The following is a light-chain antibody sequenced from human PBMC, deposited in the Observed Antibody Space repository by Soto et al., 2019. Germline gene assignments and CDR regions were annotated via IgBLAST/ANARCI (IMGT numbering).Light chain of an antibody. CDR2: GTS. V-gene: IGKV3-15*01. CDR3: QQYNNWPFT. Sequence: EIVMTQSPATLSVSPGERATLSCRASQSVSSTLAWYQQKPGQAPRLLFYGTSTRATGIPARFSGSGSGTEFTLTISSLQSEDSAVYYCQQYNNWPFTYGPGTKV. J-gene: IGKJ3*01. CDR1: QSVSST.